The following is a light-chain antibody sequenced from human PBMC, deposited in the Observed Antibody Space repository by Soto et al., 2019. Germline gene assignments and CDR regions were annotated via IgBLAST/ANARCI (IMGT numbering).Light chain of an antibody. CDR2: AAS. Sequence: DIQMTQSPSSLSASVGDRVTITCRPSQGISNYLAWYQQKPGKVPKLLIYAASTLQSGVPSRFSGSGSGSDLYLTVRSLQPEDVATYYCQKYNSAPWTFGQGTKVEIK. V-gene: IGKV1-27*01. CDR1: QGISNY. J-gene: IGKJ1*01. CDR3: QKYNSAPWT.